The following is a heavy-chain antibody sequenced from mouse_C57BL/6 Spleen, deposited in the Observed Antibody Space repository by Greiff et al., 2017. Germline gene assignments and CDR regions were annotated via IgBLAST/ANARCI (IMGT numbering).Heavy chain of an antibody. Sequence: EVMLVESEGGLVQPGSSMKLSCTASGFTFSDYYMAWVRQVPEKGLEWVANINYDSSSTYYLDSLKSRFIISRDNAKNILYLQMSSLKSEDTATYYCARYYYGRRYFDVWGTGTTVTVSS. D-gene: IGHD1-1*01. CDR2: INYDSSST. CDR3: ARYYYGRRYFDV. CDR1: GFTFSDYY. J-gene: IGHJ1*03. V-gene: IGHV5-16*01.